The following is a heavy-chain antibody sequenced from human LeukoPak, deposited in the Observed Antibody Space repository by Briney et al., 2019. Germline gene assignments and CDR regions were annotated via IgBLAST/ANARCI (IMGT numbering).Heavy chain of an antibody. J-gene: IGHJ4*02. CDR2: ISYDGSNK. CDR1: GFTFSSYA. V-gene: IGHV3-30*04. Sequence: GGSLRLSCAASGFTFSSYAMHWVRQAPGKGLEWVAVISYDGSNKYYADSVKGRFTISRDNSKNTLYLQMNSLRAEDTAVYYCASSHFDYWGQGTLVTVSS. CDR3: ASSHFDY.